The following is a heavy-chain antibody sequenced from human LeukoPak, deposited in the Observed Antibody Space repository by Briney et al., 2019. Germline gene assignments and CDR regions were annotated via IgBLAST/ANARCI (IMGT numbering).Heavy chain of an antibody. J-gene: IGHJ6*02. Sequence: GGSLRLSCAASGFTFSSYAMHWVRQAPGKGLEWVAVISYDGSNKYYADSVRGRFTIARDNSKNTLYLQMNSLRAEDTAVYYCARDPAQENQYGMDVWGQGTTVTVSS. D-gene: IGHD1-14*01. V-gene: IGHV3-30-3*01. CDR3: ARDPAQENQYGMDV. CDR2: ISYDGSNK. CDR1: GFTFSSYA.